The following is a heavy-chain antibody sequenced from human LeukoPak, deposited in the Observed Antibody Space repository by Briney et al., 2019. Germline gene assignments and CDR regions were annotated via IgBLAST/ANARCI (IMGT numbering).Heavy chain of an antibody. CDR3: AKGGRWRLPQRVLAYFDY. V-gene: IGHV3-30*18. D-gene: IGHD3-3*01. CDR1: GFTFSSYG. CDR2: ISYDGSNK. J-gene: IGHJ4*02. Sequence: PGRSLRLSCAASGFTFSSYGMHWVRQAPGKGLEWVAVISYDGSNKYYADSVKGRLTISRDNSKKTLYLQMNSLRAEDTAVYYCAKGGRWRLPQRVLAYFDYWGQGTLVTASS.